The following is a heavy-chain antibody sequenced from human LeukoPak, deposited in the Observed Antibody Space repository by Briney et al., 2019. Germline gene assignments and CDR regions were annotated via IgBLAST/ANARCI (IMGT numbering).Heavy chain of an antibody. CDR3: ARGSRSRIVGATTNSDY. D-gene: IGHD1-26*01. CDR2: INPSGGST. CDR1: GYTFTSYY. V-gene: IGHV1-46*01. J-gene: IGHJ4*02. Sequence: GASVKVSCKASGYTFTSYYMHWVRQAPGQVLEWMGIINPSGGSTSYAQKFQGRVTMTRDTSTSTVYMELSSLRSEDTAVYYCARGSRSRIVGATTNSDYWGQGTLVTVSS.